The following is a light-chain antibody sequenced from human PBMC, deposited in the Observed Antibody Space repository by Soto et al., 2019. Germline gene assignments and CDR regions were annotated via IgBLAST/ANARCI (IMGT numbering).Light chain of an antibody. CDR3: QQYNSYSWT. Sequence: DIQMTQSPSTLSASEGDRVTITCRASQSISSGLAWYQQKPGKAPKLLIYKASSLESGVPSRFSGSGSGTEFTLTISSLQPDDFATYYCQQYNSYSWTFGQGTKLEIK. V-gene: IGKV1-5*03. CDR2: KAS. CDR1: QSISSG. J-gene: IGKJ1*01.